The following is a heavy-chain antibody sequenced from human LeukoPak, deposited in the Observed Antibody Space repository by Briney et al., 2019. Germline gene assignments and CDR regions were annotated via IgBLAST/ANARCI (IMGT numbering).Heavy chain of an antibody. CDR2: IYSGGST. Sequence: PGGSLRLSCAASGFTVSSNYMSWVRQAPGKGLEWVSVIYSGGSTYYADSVKGRFTISRDNSKNTLYLQMNSLRAEDTAVYYCARSHDSSGYLLDYWGQGTLVTVSS. J-gene: IGHJ4*02. CDR1: GFTVSSNY. V-gene: IGHV3-53*01. CDR3: ARSHDSSGYLLDY. D-gene: IGHD3-22*01.